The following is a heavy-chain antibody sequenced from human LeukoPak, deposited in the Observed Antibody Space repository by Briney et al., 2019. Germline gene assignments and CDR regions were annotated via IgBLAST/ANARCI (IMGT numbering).Heavy chain of an antibody. J-gene: IGHJ4*02. CDR3: AKDRKMLLRYFDCFGY. CDR1: GFTFSSYA. D-gene: IGHD3-9*01. CDR2: ISGSGGST. V-gene: IGHV3-23*01. Sequence: PGGSLRLSCAASGFTFSSYAMNWVRQAPGKGLEWVSTISGSGGSTDYADSVKGRFTISRDNSKNTLYLQMNSLRAEDTAVYYCAKDRKMLLRYFDCFGYWGQGTLVTVSS.